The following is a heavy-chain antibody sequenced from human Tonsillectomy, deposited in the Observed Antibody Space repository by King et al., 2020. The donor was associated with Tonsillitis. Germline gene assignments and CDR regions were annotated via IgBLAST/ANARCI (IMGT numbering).Heavy chain of an antibody. CDR1: GFIFSGSA. CDR2: IRSKADSYAT. D-gene: IGHD3-16*01. Sequence: VQLVESGGGLVQPGGSLKLSCAASGFIFSGSAMHWVRQASGKGLEWVGRIRSKADSYATTYAASVKGRFNISRDDSENTAYLQVNSLKTEDTAVYYCTKTDGGRDWYFDLWGRGTLVTVSS. CDR3: TKTDGGRDWYFDL. V-gene: IGHV3-73*02. J-gene: IGHJ2*01.